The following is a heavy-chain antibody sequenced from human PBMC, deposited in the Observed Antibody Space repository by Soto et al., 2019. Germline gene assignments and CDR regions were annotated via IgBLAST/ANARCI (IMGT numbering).Heavy chain of an antibody. V-gene: IGHV4-34*01. D-gene: IGHD1-1*01. CDR2: INHSGTT. CDR1: GGSFSGYY. J-gene: IGHJ6*02. Sequence: QVQLQQWGAGLLKPSETLSLTCAVYGGSFSGYYWSWIRQPPGKGLEWIGEINHSGTTNYNPSLMSRVTISVDTSKSQFSLTLNSVTAADTAVYYCARASGTVNIYYYYGLDVWGQGTTVTVSS. CDR3: ARASGTVNIYYYYGLDV.